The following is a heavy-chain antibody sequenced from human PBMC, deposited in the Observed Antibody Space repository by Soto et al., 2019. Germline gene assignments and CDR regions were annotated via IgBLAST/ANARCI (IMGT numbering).Heavy chain of an antibody. CDR2: IYYSGST. CDR1: CGSISSGDYY. V-gene: IGHV4-31*03. D-gene: IGHD3-3*01. J-gene: IGHJ5*02. Sequence: QVQLQESGPGLVKPSQTLSLTCTVSCGSISSGDYYWSWIRQHPGKGLEWIGYIYYSGSTYYNPSLKSRVTISVDTSKNQFSLKLSSVTAADTAVYYCARWWSGSRQGFDPWGQGTLVTVS. CDR3: ARWWSGSRQGFDP.